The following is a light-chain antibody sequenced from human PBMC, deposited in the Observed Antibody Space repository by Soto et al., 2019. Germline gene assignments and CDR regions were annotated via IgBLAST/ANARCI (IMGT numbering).Light chain of an antibody. CDR2: ENN. CDR1: SGSIASNY. Sequence: NFMLTQPHSVSESPGKTVTISCTRSSGSIASNYVQWYQQRPGSVPTTVIYENNQRPSGVPDRFSGSIDSSSNSASLTISGLKTEDEADYYCQSYDTSNRVFGGGTKLTVL. CDR3: QSYDTSNRV. J-gene: IGLJ3*02. V-gene: IGLV6-57*04.